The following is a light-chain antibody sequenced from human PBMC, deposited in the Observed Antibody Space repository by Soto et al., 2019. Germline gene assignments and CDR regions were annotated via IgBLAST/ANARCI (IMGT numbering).Light chain of an antibody. CDR2: GVS. J-gene: IGLJ1*01. CDR3: ISYTGSSTSYV. Sequence: QSALTQPASVSGSPGQSITISCSGTRSDIGSYNYVAWYQQFPGKTPKILIYGVSNRPSGVSSRFSGSKSGNPASLTISGLQAEDEADYYCISYTGSSTSYVFGSGTKLTVL. CDR1: RSDIGSYNY. V-gene: IGLV2-14*01.